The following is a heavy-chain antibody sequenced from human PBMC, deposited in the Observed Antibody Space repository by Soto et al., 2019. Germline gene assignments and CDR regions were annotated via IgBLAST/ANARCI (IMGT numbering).Heavy chain of an antibody. V-gene: IGHV4-39*01. CDR1: GGSISGSLFY. D-gene: IGHD1-26*01. J-gene: IGHJ4*02. CDR2: IHYSGRN. CDR3: AKRFSRELSNESGTDC. Sequence: PSETLSLTCMVSGGSISGSLFYWDWIRQPPGKGLEWIGSIHYSGRNSYSPSLRSRVSMSVDTSNNQFSLKLSSVTAADTAVYYCAKRFSRELSNESGTDCGGRGTLVTVSS.